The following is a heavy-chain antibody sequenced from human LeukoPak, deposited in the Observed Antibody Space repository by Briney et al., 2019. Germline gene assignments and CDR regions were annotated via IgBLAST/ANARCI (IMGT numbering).Heavy chain of an antibody. J-gene: IGHJ4*02. V-gene: IGHV1-2*02. D-gene: IGHD6-6*01. CDR1: GYTFTGYY. CDR3: ARDHRKYSSSSGLGY. Sequence: ASVKVSCKASGYTFTGYYIHWVRQAPGQGLEWMGWINPNSGGTNYAQKFQGRVTMTRDTSISTAYMELSRLRSDDTAVYYCARDHRKYSSSSGLGYWGQGTLVTVSS. CDR2: INPNSGGT.